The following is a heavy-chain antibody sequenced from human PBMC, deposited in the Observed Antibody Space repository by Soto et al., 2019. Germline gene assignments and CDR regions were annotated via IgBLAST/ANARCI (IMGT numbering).Heavy chain of an antibody. CDR1: VFTFRSYS. D-gene: IGHD3-9*01. CDR3: ARSWGYYDILTGYPGANWFDP. V-gene: IGHV3-48*02. CDR2: ISSSSSTI. Sequence: GGSLRLSCAASVFTFRSYSMNWVRQDPGKGLEWVSYISSSSSTIYYADSVKGRFTISRDNAKNSLYLQMNSLRDEDTAVYYCARSWGYYDILTGYPGANWFDPWGQGTLVTVSS. J-gene: IGHJ5*02.